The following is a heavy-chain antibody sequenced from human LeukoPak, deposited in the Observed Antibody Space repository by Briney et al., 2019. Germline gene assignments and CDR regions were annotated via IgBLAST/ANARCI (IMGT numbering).Heavy chain of an antibody. CDR2: IKSKTDGGTT. D-gene: IGHD3-22*01. CDR3: TSTYYYDSSGYYPLDY. V-gene: IGHV3-15*01. Sequence: PGGSLRLSCAASGFTFSNAWMSWVRQAPGKGLEWVGRIKSKTDGGTTDYAAPVKGRFTISRDDSKNTLYLQMNSLKTEDTAVYYCTSTYYYDSSGYYPLDYWGQGTLVTVSP. CDR1: GFTFSNAW. J-gene: IGHJ4*02.